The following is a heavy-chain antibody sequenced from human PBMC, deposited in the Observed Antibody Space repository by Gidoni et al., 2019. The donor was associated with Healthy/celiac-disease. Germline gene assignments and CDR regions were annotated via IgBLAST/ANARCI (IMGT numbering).Heavy chain of an antibody. CDR3: TRQHLLGYSYLSATMENWFDP. CDR1: GFTFSGSA. Sequence: EVQLVESGGGLVQPGGSLTLSCAASGFTFSGSALHWVRQASGKGLEWVGRIRSKANSYATAYAASVKGRFTISRDDSKNTAYLQMNSLKTEDTAVYYCTRQHLLGYSYLSATMENWFDPWGQGTLVTVSS. V-gene: IGHV3-73*02. J-gene: IGHJ5*02. CDR2: IRSKANSYAT. D-gene: IGHD5-18*01.